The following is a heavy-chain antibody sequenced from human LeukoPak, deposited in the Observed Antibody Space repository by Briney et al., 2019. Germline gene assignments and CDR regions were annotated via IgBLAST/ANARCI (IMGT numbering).Heavy chain of an antibody. Sequence: PSETLSLPCTVSGGSVRISSSYWGWIRQPPGKGLEWIGSMYYSGSTYYKPSLKSRVTISVDTSKNQFSVKLSSVTAADTAVDCCASASSGRGTVYRSDHWGQKTLVTVSS. J-gene: IGHJ4*02. D-gene: IGHD3/OR15-3a*01. V-gene: IGHV4-39*01. CDR3: ASASSGRGTVYRSDH. CDR1: GGSVRISSSY. CDR2: MYYSGST.